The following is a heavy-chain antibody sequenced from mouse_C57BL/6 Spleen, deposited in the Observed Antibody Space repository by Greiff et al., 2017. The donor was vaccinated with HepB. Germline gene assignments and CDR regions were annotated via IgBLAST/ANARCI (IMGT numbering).Heavy chain of an antibody. Sequence: VQLQESGPGLVAPSQSLSITCTVSGFSLTSYAISWVRQPPGKGLEWLGVIWTGGGTNYNSALKSRLSISKDNSKSQVFLKMNSLQTDDTARYYCAREDYSNYDWYFDVWGTGTTVTVSS. CDR1: GFSLTSYA. V-gene: IGHV2-9-1*01. D-gene: IGHD2-5*01. CDR3: AREDYSNYDWYFDV. J-gene: IGHJ1*03. CDR2: IWTGGGT.